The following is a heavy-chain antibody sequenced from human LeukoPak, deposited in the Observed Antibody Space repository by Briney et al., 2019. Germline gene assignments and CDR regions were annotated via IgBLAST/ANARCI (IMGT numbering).Heavy chain of an antibody. CDR3: VKIAPDLP. CDR2: ISDNGGSI. D-gene: IGHD2-21*01. CDR1: GFTFSSFG. V-gene: IGHV3-23*01. J-gene: IGHJ5*02. Sequence: GGSLRLSCAASGFTFSSFGMTWVRQAPGKGLEWVLAISDNGGSIFYADSVKGRFTISRDNSKNSLYLQMNSLRADDTAVYYCVKIAPDLPWGQGTLVTVS.